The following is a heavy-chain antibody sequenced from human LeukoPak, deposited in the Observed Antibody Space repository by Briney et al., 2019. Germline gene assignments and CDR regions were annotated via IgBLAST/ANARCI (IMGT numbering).Heavy chain of an antibody. V-gene: IGHV5-51*01. CDR2: IYPGDSDT. D-gene: IGHD2-15*01. CDR1: GYSFTSYW. J-gene: IGHJ5*02. Sequence: GESLKISCKGSGYSFTSYWIGWGRQLPGKGLEWMGIIYPGDSDTRYSPPFQGQVTISADKSISTSYLQWSSLKASDTAMYYCARSCSGGSCYQNWFDPWGQGTLVTVSS. CDR3: ARSCSGGSCYQNWFDP.